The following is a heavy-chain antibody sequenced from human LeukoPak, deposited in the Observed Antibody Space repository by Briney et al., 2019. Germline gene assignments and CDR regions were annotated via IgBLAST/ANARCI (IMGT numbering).Heavy chain of an antibody. Sequence: GGSLRLSCAASGFTFSSYAMSWVRQAPGKGLEWVSAISGSGGSTYYADSVKGRFTISRDNSKNTLYLQMNSLRAEDTAVYYCARGIRFLEWFRSDYWGQGTLVTVSS. V-gene: IGHV3-23*01. J-gene: IGHJ4*02. CDR1: GFTFSSYA. D-gene: IGHD3-3*01. CDR2: ISGSGGST. CDR3: ARGIRFLEWFRSDY.